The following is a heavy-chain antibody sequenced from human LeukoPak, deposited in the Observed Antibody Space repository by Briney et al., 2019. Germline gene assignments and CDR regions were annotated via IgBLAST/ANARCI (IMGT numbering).Heavy chain of an antibody. CDR2: ISRNGGST. CDR1: GFSFNSYP. CDR3: VKESGFMVAPNSAFDI. V-gene: IGHV3-64D*06. D-gene: IGHD4/OR15-4a*01. J-gene: IGHJ3*02. Sequence: GGSLRLSCSVSGFSFNSYPVRWVRQAPRKGLEYGSGISRNGGSTYYADSVKGRFTISRDNSKNTLYLQMSSVRAEDTAVYYCVKESGFMVAPNSAFDIWGQGTMVTVSS.